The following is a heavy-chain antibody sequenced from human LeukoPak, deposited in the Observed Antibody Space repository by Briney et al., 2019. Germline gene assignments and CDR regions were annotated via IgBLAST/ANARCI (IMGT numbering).Heavy chain of an antibody. D-gene: IGHD6-13*01. J-gene: IGHJ4*02. CDR2: ISGSGYST. V-gene: IGHV3-23*01. Sequence: PGGSLRLSCAASGFTFSNYGMNWVRQAPGKGLEWVSTISGSGYSTYYADSVKGRFTISRDNSKNTLFLQMNSLRAEDTAVYYCAKATYSSSWNLYFDYWGQGTLVTVSS. CDR1: GFTFSNYG. CDR3: AKATYSSSWNLYFDY.